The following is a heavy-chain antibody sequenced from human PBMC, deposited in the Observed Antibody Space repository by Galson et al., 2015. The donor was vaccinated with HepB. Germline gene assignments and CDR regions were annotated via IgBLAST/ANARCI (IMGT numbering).Heavy chain of an antibody. D-gene: IGHD6-25*01. CDR2: ISPYSCNT. CDR3: ARDGGVSFDY. J-gene: IGHJ4*02. CDR1: GYTLTTYG. Sequence: SVKVSCKAPGYTLTTYGVRWVRQAPGRGLEWMGWISPYSCNTHYARKLQGRVTMTTDTSTNTAYMELRRLTSDDTSVYYCARDGGVSFDYWGKGTLVTVSS. V-gene: IGHV1-18*01.